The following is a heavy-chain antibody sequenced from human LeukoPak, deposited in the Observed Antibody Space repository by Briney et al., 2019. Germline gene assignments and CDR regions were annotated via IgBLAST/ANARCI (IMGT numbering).Heavy chain of an antibody. Sequence: VASVKVSCKASGGTFSSYAISWVRQAPGQGLEWMGRIIPILGIANYAQKFQGRVTITADKSTSTAYMELSSLRSEDAAVYYCARPPFYGDYVGDWYFDLWGRGTLVTVSS. CDR1: GGTFSSYA. J-gene: IGHJ2*01. D-gene: IGHD4-17*01. CDR2: IIPILGIA. V-gene: IGHV1-69*04. CDR3: ARPPFYGDYVGDWYFDL.